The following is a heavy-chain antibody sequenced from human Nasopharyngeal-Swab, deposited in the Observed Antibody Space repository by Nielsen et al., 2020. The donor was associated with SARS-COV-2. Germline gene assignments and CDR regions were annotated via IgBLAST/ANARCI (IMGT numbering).Heavy chain of an antibody. CDR2: IYYSGST. Sequence: GSLRLSCTVSGGSISSYYWNWIRQPPGKGLEWIGYIYYSGSTNYNPSLKSRVTISVDTSKNQFSLKLNSVTAADTAVYYCARPSGWYLYYFDFWGQGTLVTVSS. V-gene: IGHV4-59*13. CDR1: GGSISSYY. J-gene: IGHJ4*02. D-gene: IGHD6-19*01. CDR3: ARPSGWYLYYFDF.